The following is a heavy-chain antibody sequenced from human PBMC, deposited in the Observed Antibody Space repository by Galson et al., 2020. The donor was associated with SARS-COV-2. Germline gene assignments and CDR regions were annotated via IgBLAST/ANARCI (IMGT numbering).Heavy chain of an antibody. Sequence: SETLSLTCAVSDYSIGSGFYWGWIRQPPGKGLEWIGSILHTGSTYYNPSLKSRVTMSIDTSKNQISLSLSSVTAADTAVYYCARLMADWLPTIGTHYYYYFGMDVWGQGTTVIVAS. J-gene: IGHJ6*02. CDR2: ILHTGST. CDR1: DYSIGSGFY. CDR3: ARLMADWLPTIGTHYYYYFGMDV. V-gene: IGHV4-38-2*01. D-gene: IGHD5-18*01.